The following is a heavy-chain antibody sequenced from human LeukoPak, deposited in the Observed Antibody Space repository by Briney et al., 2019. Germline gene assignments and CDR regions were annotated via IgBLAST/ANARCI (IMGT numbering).Heavy chain of an antibody. J-gene: IGHJ5*02. D-gene: IGHD3-10*01. Sequence: ASVKVSCKASGGTFSSYAISWVRQAPGQGLEWMGGIIPIFGTANYAQKFQGRVTITADESTSTAYMELSSLRSEDTAVYYCARTTMVRGVIISWFDPWGQGTLVTVSS. CDR2: IIPIFGTA. V-gene: IGHV1-69*13. CDR1: GGTFSSYA. CDR3: ARTTMVRGVIISWFDP.